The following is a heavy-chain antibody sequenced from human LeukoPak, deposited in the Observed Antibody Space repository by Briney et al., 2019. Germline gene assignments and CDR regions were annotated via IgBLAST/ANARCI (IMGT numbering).Heavy chain of an antibody. CDR1: GGTFSSYA. D-gene: IGHD2-21*02. CDR2: IIPIFGTA. CDR3: ARRHIVVVTAPGGMDV. V-gene: IGHV1-69*13. Sequence: SVKVSCKASGGTFSSYAISWVRQAPGQGLEWMGGIIPIFGTASYAQKFQGRVTITADESTSTAYMELSSLRSEDTAVYYCARRHIVVVTAPGGMDVWGQGTTVTVSS. J-gene: IGHJ6*02.